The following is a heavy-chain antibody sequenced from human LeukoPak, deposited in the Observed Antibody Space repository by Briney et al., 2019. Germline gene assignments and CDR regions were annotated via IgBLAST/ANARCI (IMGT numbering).Heavy chain of an antibody. J-gene: IGHJ4*02. D-gene: IGHD4-11*01. V-gene: IGHV4-38-2*01. CDR1: GYSISSGYY. Sequence: PSETLSLTCAVSGYSISSGYYWGWIRQPPGKGLEWIGSIYHSGSTYYNPSLKSRVTISVDTSKNQFSLTLSSVTAADTAVYYCARHFSRYSNYASAATSLDYWGQGTLVTVSS. CDR2: IYHSGST. CDR3: ARHFSRYSNYASAATSLDY.